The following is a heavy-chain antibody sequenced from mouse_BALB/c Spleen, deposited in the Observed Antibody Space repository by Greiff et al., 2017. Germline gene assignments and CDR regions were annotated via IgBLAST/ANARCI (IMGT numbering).Heavy chain of an antibody. J-gene: IGHJ2*01. CDR2: ILPGSGST. CDR3: AKGGTARATYYFDY. CDR1: GYTFSSYW. D-gene: IGHD3-2*01. Sequence: QVQLKQSGAELMKPGASVKISCKATGYTFSSYWIEWVKQRPGHGLEWIGEILPGSGSTNYNEKFKGKATFTADTSSNTAYMQLSSLTSEDSAVYYCAKGGTARATYYFDYWGQGTTLTVSS. V-gene: IGHV1-9*01.